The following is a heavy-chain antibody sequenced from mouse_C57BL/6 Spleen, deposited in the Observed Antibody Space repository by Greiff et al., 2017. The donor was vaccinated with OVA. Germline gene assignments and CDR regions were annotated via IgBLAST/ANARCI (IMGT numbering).Heavy chain of an antibody. J-gene: IGHJ4*01. CDR3: ARLGTAQASYYYAMDY. CDR1: GFTFSSYG. V-gene: IGHV5-6*01. CDR2: ISSGGSYT. Sequence: DVQLVESGGDLVKPGGSLKLSCAASGFTFSSYGMSWVRQTPDKRLEWVATISSGGSYTYYPDRVKGRFTFSRDHAKNTLYLQMSSLKSEDTASYYCARLGTAQASYYYAMDYWGQGTSVTVSS. D-gene: IGHD3-2*02.